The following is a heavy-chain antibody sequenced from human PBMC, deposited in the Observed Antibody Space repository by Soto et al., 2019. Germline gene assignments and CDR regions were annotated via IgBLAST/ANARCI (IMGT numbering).Heavy chain of an antibody. D-gene: IGHD3-3*01. J-gene: IGHJ6*02. Sequence: ASVKVSCKASGYTFTSYYMHWVRQAPGQGLEWMGIINHSGGSTSYAQKFQGRVTMTRDTSTSTVYMELSSLRSEDTAVYYCASDTIFGVASYYYYGMDVWGQGTTGTVSS. V-gene: IGHV1-46*01. CDR3: ASDTIFGVASYYYYGMDV. CDR1: GYTFTSYY. CDR2: INHSGGST.